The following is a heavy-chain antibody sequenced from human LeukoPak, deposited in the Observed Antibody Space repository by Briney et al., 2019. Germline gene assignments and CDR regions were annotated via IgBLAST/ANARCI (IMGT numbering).Heavy chain of an antibody. CDR3: AKGGLLPAHVGPIDC. V-gene: IGHV3-23*01. CDR1: GFTFTECA. J-gene: IGHJ4*02. CDR2: GSGSST. Sequence: GGSLRLSCAASGFTFTECAMSWVRQAPGKGLEWVSSGSGSSTYYADFVKGRFTISRDNSKNTLYLQMNSLRAEDTAVYYCAKGGLLPAHVGPIDCWGQGTLVTVSS. D-gene: IGHD1-26*01.